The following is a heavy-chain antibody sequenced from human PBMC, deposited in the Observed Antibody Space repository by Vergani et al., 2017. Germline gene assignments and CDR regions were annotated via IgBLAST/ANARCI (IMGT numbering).Heavy chain of an antibody. Sequence: EVQLVESGGGLVQPRGSLRLSCAASGFTFDDYAMHWVRQAPGKGLEWVSLISGDGGSTYYADSVKGRFTNSRDNSKNSLYLQMNSLGTEDTALYYSAKGGSRGWYDFFDYWGQGTLVTVSS. D-gene: IGHD6-19*01. CDR2: ISGDGGST. J-gene: IGHJ4*02. V-gene: IGHV3-43*02. CDR3: AKGGSRGWYDFFDY. CDR1: GFTFDDYA.